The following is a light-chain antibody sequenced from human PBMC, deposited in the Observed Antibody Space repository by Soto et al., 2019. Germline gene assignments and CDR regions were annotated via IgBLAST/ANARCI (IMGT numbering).Light chain of an antibody. CDR2: WVS. J-gene: IGKJ1*01. V-gene: IGKV4-1*01. CDR3: QQYYSTPQT. CDR1: QSVLYSSNNKHY. Sequence: DIVMTQSPDSLAVSLGERATINCKSSQSVLYSSNNKHYLAWYQQKPGQPPKLLIYWVSTRESRVPDRFSGSGSGTDFTLTISSLQAEDVAVYSCQQYYSTPQTFGQGTKVEIK.